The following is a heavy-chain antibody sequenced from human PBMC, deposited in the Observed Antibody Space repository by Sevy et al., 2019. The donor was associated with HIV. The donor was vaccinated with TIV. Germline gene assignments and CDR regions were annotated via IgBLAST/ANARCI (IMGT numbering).Heavy chain of an antibody. Sequence: GGSLRLSCVVSGLTFSNYWMTWVRQAPGKGLEWVANIKEDGSEKYYLFSVKDRFTISRDNAKNSLFLQMNSLSVDDTGVYYCATGAGLWGQGTLVTVSS. CDR2: IKEDGSEK. CDR3: ATGAGL. D-gene: IGHD6-19*01. V-gene: IGHV3-7*01. J-gene: IGHJ4*02. CDR1: GLTFSNYW.